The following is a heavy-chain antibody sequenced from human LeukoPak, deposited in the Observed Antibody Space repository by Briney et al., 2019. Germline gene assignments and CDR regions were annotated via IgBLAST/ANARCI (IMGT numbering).Heavy chain of an antibody. CDR3: ASSSSFPARFDY. V-gene: IGHV4-59*01. D-gene: IGHD6-6*01. J-gene: IGHJ4*02. CDR1: GGSISSYY. CDR2: IYYSGST. Sequence: SETLSLTCRVSGGSISSYYWSWIRQPPGKGLEWIGYIYYSGSTNYNPSLKSRVTISVDTSKNQFSLKLSSVTAADTAVYYCASSSSFPARFDYWGQGTLVTVSS.